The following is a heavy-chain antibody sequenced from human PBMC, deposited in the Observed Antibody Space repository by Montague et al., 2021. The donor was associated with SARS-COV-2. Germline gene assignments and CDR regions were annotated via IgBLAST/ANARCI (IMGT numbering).Heavy chain of an antibody. J-gene: IGHJ5*01. D-gene: IGHD2-21*01. CDR3: ARAYCSGDCNYLYIWFDS. Sequence: SETLSLTCSVSGYSISSGYFWGWIRQPPGKGLEWIGAIYHGGFTXXNPXXXSRLTMSLDTSKNQFSLRLSSVTAADTAIYYCARAYCSGDCNYLYIWFDSWGQGALVTVSS. CDR1: GYSISSGYF. V-gene: IGHV4-38-2*02. CDR2: IYHGGFT.